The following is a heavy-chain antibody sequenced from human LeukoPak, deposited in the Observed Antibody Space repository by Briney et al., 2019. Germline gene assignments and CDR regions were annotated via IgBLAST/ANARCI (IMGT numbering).Heavy chain of an antibody. CDR3: TRGLVTTGRSSFDN. D-gene: IGHD4-17*01. CDR1: DDSISSTNW. CDR2: IYHTGST. V-gene: IGHV4-4*02. J-gene: IGHJ4*02. Sequence: SETLSLTCAVSDDSISSTNWWHWVRQPPGKGLEWIGEIYHTGSTNNNPSLTSRVTISVDKSKNQFSLKLSSVTAADTAVYYCTRGLVTTGRSSFDNWGQGTLVTVSS.